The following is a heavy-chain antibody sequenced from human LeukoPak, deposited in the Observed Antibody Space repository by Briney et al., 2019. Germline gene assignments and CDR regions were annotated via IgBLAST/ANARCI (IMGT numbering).Heavy chain of an antibody. CDR1: GFTFSSYA. CDR2: ISYDGSNK. J-gene: IGHJ3*02. CDR3: AKSTNDYYGSIEAFDI. Sequence: GGSLRLSCAASGFTFSSYAMSWVRQAPGKGLEWVAVISYDGSNKYYADSVKGRFTISRDNSKNTLYLQMNSLRAEDTAVYYCAKSTNDYYGSIEAFDIWGQGTMVTVSS. V-gene: IGHV3-30*18. D-gene: IGHD3-10*01.